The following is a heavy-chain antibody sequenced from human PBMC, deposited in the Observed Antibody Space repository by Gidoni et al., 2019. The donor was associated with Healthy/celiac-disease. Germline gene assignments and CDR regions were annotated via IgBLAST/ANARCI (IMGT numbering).Heavy chain of an antibody. J-gene: IGHJ5*02. CDR1: RGSISSGGYY. CDR2: IYYSGST. Sequence: QVQLQESGPGLVKPSQTLSLTCTFSRGSISSGGYYWSWIRQHPGKGLEWIGYIYYSGSTYYNPSLKSRVTISVDTSKNQFSLKLSSVTAADTAVYYCARARDSSGYYFWFDPWGQGTLVTVSS. D-gene: IGHD3-22*01. V-gene: IGHV4-31*03. CDR3: ARARDSSGYYFWFDP.